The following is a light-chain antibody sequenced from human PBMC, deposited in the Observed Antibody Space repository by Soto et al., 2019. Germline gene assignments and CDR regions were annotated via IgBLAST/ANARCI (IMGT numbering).Light chain of an antibody. CDR2: DAS. J-gene: IGKJ3*01. V-gene: IGKV3-11*01. Sequence: PGERATLSCRASQRVVNYLAWYQQKPGQAPRLLIYDASNRATGIPARFSGSGSGTDFTLTISSLEPEDFAVYYCQQRSNWPPFTFGPGTKVDIK. CDR1: QRVVNY. CDR3: QQRSNWPPFT.